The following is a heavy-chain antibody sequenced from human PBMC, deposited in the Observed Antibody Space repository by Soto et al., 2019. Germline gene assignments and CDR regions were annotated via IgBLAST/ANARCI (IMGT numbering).Heavy chain of an antibody. CDR1: GGSFSCYY. D-gene: IGHD3-22*01. J-gene: IGHJ6*02. CDR2: INHSGST. Sequence: PSETLSLTCAVNGGSFSCYYWSWIRQPPGKGLEWIGEINHSGSTKYNPSLKSRVTMSVDTSKNQFSLKLSSVTAADTAVFYCARGPWYXDTSGYWTTNYYYGLDVWGQGTTVTVSS. CDR3: ARGPWYXDTSGYWTTNYYYGLDV. V-gene: IGHV4-34*01.